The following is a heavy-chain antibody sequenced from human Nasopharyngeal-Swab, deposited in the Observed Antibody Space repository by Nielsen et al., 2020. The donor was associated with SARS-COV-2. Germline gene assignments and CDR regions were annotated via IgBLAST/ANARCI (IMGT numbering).Heavy chain of an antibody. D-gene: IGHD3-10*01. V-gene: IGHV3-30*18. J-gene: IGHJ5*02. CDR1: GFTFSSYG. CDR2: ISYDGSNK. Sequence: GESLKIPCAASGFTFSSYGMHWVRQAPGKGLEWVAVISYDGSNKYYADSVKGRFTISRDNSKNTLYLQMNSLRAEDTAVYYCANGAGVPNWFDPWGQGTLVTVSS. CDR3: ANGAGVPNWFDP.